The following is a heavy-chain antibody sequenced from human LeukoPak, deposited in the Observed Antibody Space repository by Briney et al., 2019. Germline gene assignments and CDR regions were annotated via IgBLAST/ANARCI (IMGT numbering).Heavy chain of an antibody. V-gene: IGHV4-34*01. CDR3: ARGRSYYGSGRPNWFDP. CDR2: INHSGST. J-gene: IGHJ5*02. Sequence: SETLSLTCAVYGGSSSGYYWGWIRQPPGKGLEWIGEINHSGSTNYNPSLKSRVTISVDTSKNQFSLKLSSVTAADTAVYYCARGRSYYGSGRPNWFDPWGQGTLVTVSS. CDR1: GGSSSGYY. D-gene: IGHD3-10*01.